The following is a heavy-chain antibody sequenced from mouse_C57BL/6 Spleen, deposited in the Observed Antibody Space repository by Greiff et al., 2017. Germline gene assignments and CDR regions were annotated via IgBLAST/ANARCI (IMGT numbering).Heavy chain of an antibody. CDR3: ARDPFTTVVARYFDV. J-gene: IGHJ1*03. Sequence: VQLQQSGAELVRPGTSVKVSCKASGYAFTNYLIEWVKQRPGQGLEWIGVINPGSGGTNYNETFKGKATLTADKSSSTAYMQLSSLTSEDSAVYFCARDPFTTVVARYFDVWGTGTTVTVSS. V-gene: IGHV1-54*01. D-gene: IGHD1-1*01. CDR1: GYAFTNYL. CDR2: INPGSGGT.